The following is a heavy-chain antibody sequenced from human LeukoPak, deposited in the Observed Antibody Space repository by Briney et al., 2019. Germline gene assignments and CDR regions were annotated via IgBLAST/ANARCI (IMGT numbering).Heavy chain of an antibody. Sequence: GGSLRLSCAASGFTFGSFSMNWVRQTPGNGLEWVSYTSRTSSVIYYSDSVKGRFTVSRDNDKNSLYLEMNSLRVEDTALYYCARDGINWADYWGQGTLVTVSS. J-gene: IGHJ4*02. V-gene: IGHV3-48*01. CDR1: GFTFGSFS. D-gene: IGHD3-16*01. CDR3: ARDGINWADY. CDR2: TSRTSSVI.